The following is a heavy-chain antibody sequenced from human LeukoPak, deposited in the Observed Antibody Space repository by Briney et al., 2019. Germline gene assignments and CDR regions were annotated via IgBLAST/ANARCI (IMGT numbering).Heavy chain of an antibody. Sequence: PGGSLRLSCAASGFTFSSYSINWVRQAPGKGLEWVSSISSSSGYIYYADSVKGRFTISRDNAKNSLYLQMNSLRAEDTAVYYCARDYYDSSGRYDYWGQGTLVTVSS. CDR1: GFTFSSYS. D-gene: IGHD3-22*01. CDR3: ARDYYDSSGRYDY. V-gene: IGHV3-21*01. CDR2: ISSSSGYI. J-gene: IGHJ4*02.